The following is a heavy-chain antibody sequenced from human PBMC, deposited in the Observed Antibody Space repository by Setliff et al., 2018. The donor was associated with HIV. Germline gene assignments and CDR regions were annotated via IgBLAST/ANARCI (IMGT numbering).Heavy chain of an antibody. CDR2: IYHSGST. CDR1: GYSISSGYY. D-gene: IGHD5-12*01. J-gene: IGHJ4*02. CDR3: ARMYSGYDWSPAGARTRYFDY. Sequence: SETLSLTCAVSGYSISSGYYWGWIRQPPGKGLEWIGSIYHSGSTYYNPSLKSRVTISVDTSKNQFSLKLSSVTAADTAVYYCARMYSGYDWSPAGARTRYFDYWGQGTPVTVS. V-gene: IGHV4-38-2*01.